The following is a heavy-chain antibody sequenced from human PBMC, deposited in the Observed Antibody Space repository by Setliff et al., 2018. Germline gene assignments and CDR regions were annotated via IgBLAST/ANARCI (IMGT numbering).Heavy chain of an antibody. CDR1: GGTFSDYH. D-gene: IGHD3-3*01. CDR2: INHRGST. V-gene: IGHV4-34*01. J-gene: IGHJ6*03. CDR3: ARMSGFLYMDV. Sequence: PSETLSLTCAAYGGTFSDYHWTWIRQSPEKGLEWIGEINHRGSTIYNPSLKSRLTLSLDTSKNQFSLNLSSVTAADTAVYYCARMSGFLYMDVWGKGTTVTVSS.